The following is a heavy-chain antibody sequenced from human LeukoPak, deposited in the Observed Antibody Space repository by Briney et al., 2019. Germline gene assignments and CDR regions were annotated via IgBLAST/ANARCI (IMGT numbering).Heavy chain of an antibody. CDR3: AGGGNYGDYGWFDP. V-gene: IGHV3-53*04. D-gene: IGHD4-17*01. J-gene: IGHJ5*02. CDR2: IYSGGST. Sequence: GGSLRLSCAASGFTVSSNYMSWDRQAPGKGLEWVSVIYSGGSTYYADSVKGRFTISRHNSKNTLYLQMNSLRAEDTAVYYCAGGGNYGDYGWFDPWGQGTLVTVSS. CDR1: GFTVSSNY.